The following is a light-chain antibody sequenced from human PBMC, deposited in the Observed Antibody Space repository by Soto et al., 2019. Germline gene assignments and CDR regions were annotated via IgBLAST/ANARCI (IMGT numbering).Light chain of an antibody. J-gene: IGKJ1*01. CDR2: DAS. CDR1: HSISSW. CDR3: QQYNSYSWT. V-gene: IGKV1-5*01. Sequence: DIQMTPSPSTLAASVGDIVSINCRAIHSISSWLAWYQQTPGKAPKLLIYDASSLESGVPSRFSGSGSGTEFTLTISSLQPDDFATYYCQQYNSYSWTCGQGTKVDI.